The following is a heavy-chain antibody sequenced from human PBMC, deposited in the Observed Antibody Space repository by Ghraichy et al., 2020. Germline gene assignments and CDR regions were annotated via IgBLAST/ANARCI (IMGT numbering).Heavy chain of an antibody. CDR1: GFTFTDHY. Sequence: GESLNISCAASGFTFTDHYMDWVRQAPGKGLEWVGRAKNKANSYTTQYAASVKGRFAVSRDDSENSLYLQMNSLKTEDTAVYYCTRVSGDYLHWYFHLWGRGTLVTVSS. CDR2: AKNKANSYTT. V-gene: IGHV3-72*01. CDR3: TRVSGDYLHWYFHL. D-gene: IGHD1-26*01. J-gene: IGHJ2*01.